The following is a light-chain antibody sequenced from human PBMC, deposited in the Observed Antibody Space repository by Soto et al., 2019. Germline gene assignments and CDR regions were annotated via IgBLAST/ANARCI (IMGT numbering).Light chain of an antibody. Sequence: VLTKPPSRSLPPGQIVTISCSLRHSNIGSNYVYWYKQLPGTAPNLLIYRNNQRHSGVPDRFSGSKSGTSASLAISGLRSDEEADYDCAAWDDSLSGDVFGTGTKVT. CDR3: AAWDDSLSGDV. CDR1: HSNIGSNY. CDR2: RNN. V-gene: IGLV1-47*01. J-gene: IGLJ1*01.